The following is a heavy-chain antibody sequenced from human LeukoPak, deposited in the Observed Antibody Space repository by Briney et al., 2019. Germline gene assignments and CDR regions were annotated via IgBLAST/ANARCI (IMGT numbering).Heavy chain of an antibody. CDR2: ISGSGGST. Sequence: GGTLRLSCAASGFTFSSYGMSWVRQAPGKGLEWVSAISGSGGSTYYADSVKGRFTISRDNSKNTLYLQMNSLRAEDTAVYYCAKDPWGIAAAGTFYYYMDVWGKGTTVTISS. V-gene: IGHV3-23*01. CDR3: AKDPWGIAAAGTFYYYMDV. CDR1: GFTFSSYG. D-gene: IGHD6-13*01. J-gene: IGHJ6*03.